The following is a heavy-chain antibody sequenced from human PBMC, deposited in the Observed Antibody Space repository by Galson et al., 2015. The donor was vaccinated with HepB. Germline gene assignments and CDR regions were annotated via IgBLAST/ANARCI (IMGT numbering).Heavy chain of an antibody. D-gene: IGHD3-9*01. J-gene: IGHJ4*02. CDR3: ARGTRGRYFDWLLQY. CDR2: SRYNGNT. V-gene: IGHV4-34*01. Sequence: SGYNVGWVRKAPGQGIDWMGWNSRYNGNTNYNPSLKSRVTISTDTSKNQFSLKLYSVTAADTAVYYCARGTRGRYFDWLLQYWGQGTLVTVSS. CDR1: SGYN.